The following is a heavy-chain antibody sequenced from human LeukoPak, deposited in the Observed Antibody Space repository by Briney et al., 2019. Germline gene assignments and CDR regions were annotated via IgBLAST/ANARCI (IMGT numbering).Heavy chain of an antibody. J-gene: IGHJ5*02. CDR1: GFTFSSYW. V-gene: IGHV3-74*03. D-gene: IGHD4-17*01. CDR2: VDHGGSGT. CDR3: VREVSGDPWHNWFDP. Sequence: GGSLRLSCAASGFTFSSYWMHWVRQAPGMGLVWVSRVDHGGSGTVYADSVKGRFTISRNNAKNTLYLQMNSLRAEDTAVYYCVREVSGDPWHNWFDPWGQGTLVTVSS.